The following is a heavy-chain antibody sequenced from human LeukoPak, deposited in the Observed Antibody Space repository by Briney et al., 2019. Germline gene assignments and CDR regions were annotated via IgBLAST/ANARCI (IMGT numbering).Heavy chain of an antibody. Sequence: SKTLSLTCTVSVDSISGYYWSWIRQPPGKGQEWIGYMYYSGNTNYNPSLKSRLTTSLDTSKNQFSLKLSSVTAADTAVYYCARGKYYFDYWGQGTLVTVSS. CDR1: VDSISGYY. CDR3: ARGKYYFDY. V-gene: IGHV4-59*01. J-gene: IGHJ4*02. CDR2: MYYSGNT.